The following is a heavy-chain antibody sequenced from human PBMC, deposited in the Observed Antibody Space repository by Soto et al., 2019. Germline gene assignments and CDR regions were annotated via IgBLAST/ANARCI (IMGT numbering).Heavy chain of an antibody. J-gene: IGHJ3*02. D-gene: IGHD4-17*01. Sequence: SETLSLTCTVSGGSMTSNSYYWGWVRQTPGKGLEYIGSIHYRGSTWYNTSLKSRVAMSVDTSKNTFSLRVTSVTAADTAMYFCARLFDFGDYEASEIWGQGTMLTVSS. CDR3: ARLFDFGDYEASEI. V-gene: IGHV4-39*02. CDR2: IHYRGST. CDR1: GGSMTSNSYY.